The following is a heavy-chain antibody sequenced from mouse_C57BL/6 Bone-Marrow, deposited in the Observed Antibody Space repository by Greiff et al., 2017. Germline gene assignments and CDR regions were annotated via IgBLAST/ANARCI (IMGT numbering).Heavy chain of an antibody. CDR2: IDPSDSYT. CDR1: GYTFTSYW. CDR3: ARALCYWYFDV. Sequence: QVQLKHPGAELVRPGTSVKLSCKASGYTFTSYWMHWVKQRPGQGLEWIGVIDPSDSYTNYNQKFKGKATLTVDTSSSTAYMQLSSLTSEDSAVYYCARALCYWYFDVWGTGTTVTVSS. V-gene: IGHV1-59*01. J-gene: IGHJ1*03.